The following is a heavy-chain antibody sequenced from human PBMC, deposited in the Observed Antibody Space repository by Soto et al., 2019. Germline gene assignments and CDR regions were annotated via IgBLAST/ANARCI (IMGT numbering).Heavy chain of an antibody. J-gene: IGHJ6*02. D-gene: IGHD3-3*01. CDR1: GFTFSSYA. CDR2: ISYDGSNK. V-gene: IGHV3-30-3*01. CDR3: ARVKESPYYDFWSGYRDYCYGMDV. Sequence: QVQLVESGGGVVQPGRSLRLSCAASGFTFSSYAMHWVRQAPGKGLEWVAVISYDGSNKYYADSVKGRFTISRDNSKNTLYLQMNSLRAEDTAVYYCARVKESPYYDFWSGYRDYCYGMDVWGQGTTVTVSS.